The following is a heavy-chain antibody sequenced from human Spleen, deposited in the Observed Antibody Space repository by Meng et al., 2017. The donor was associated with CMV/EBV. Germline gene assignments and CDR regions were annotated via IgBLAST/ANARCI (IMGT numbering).Heavy chain of an antibody. Sequence: VQLQRWGAGLLKPSETLSLTCAVYGGSFSGYYWSWIRQPPGKGLEWIGEINHSGSTNYNPSLKSRVTISVDTSKNQFSLKLSSVTAADTAVYYCARVRIRYGFDYWGQGTLVTVSS. CDR3: ARVRIRYGFDY. CDR2: INHSGST. V-gene: IGHV4-34*01. D-gene: IGHD1-1*01. CDR1: GGSFSGYY. J-gene: IGHJ4*02.